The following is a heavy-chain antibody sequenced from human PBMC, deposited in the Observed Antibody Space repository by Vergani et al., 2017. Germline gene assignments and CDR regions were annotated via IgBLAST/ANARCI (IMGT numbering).Heavy chain of an antibody. CDR3: ARDLAGDYYGSGSADY. V-gene: IGHV1-2*02. D-gene: IGHD3-10*01. CDR1: GYTFTGYY. CDR2: INPNSGGT. J-gene: IGHJ4*02. Sequence: QVQLVQSGAEVKKPGASVKVSCKASGYTFTGYYMHWVRQAPGQGLEWMGWINPNSGGTNYAQKFQGRVTMTRDTSISTAYMELSRLRSDDTAVYYCARDLAGDYYGSGSADYWGQGTLVTVSS.